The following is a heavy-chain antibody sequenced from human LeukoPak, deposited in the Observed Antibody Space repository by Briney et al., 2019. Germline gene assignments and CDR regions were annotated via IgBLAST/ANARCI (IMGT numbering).Heavy chain of an antibody. CDR2: ISWNSGSI. CDR1: GFTFDDYA. CDR3: AKVSSAYDWDAFDI. Sequence: GRSLRLSCAASGFTFDDYAMHWVRQAPGEGLERVSGISWNSGSIDYADSVKGRFTISRDNAKNSLYLQMNSLRAEDTALYYCAKVSSAYDWDAFDIWGRGTMVTVSS. D-gene: IGHD5-12*01. J-gene: IGHJ3*02. V-gene: IGHV3-9*01.